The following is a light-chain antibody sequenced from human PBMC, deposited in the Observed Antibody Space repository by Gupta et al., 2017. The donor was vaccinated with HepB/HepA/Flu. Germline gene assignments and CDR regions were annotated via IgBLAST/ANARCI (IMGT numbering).Light chain of an antibody. Sequence: EIVLTQSPATLSLSPGERATLSCGASESVRSRYLAWYQQKPGLAPRLLMYDASKRATGIPDRFSGSGSGTDFTLTISRLEPEDFAVYYCQQYGSSPHTFGGGTKVEIK. CDR2: DAS. CDR3: QQYGSSPHT. CDR1: ESVRSRY. V-gene: IGKV3D-20*01. J-gene: IGKJ4*01.